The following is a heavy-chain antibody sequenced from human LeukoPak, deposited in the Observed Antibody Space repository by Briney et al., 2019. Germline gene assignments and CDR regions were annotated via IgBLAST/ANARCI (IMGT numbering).Heavy chain of an antibody. J-gene: IGHJ4*02. D-gene: IGHD5-24*01. CDR2: ISGGGGST. CDR3: AKVFDLEGWLQLWGTHFDY. V-gene: IGHV3-43*02. Sequence: PGGSLRLSCAASGFTFDDYAMHWVRRAPGKGLKWVSLISGGGGSTYYADSVKGRFTISRDNSKNSLYLQMISLRTEDTALYYCAKVFDLEGWLQLWGTHFDYWGQGTLVTVSS. CDR1: GFTFDDYA.